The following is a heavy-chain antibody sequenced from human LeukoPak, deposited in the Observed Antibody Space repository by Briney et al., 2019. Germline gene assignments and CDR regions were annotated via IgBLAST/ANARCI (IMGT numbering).Heavy chain of an antibody. J-gene: IGHJ4*02. Sequence: GGSLRLSCAASGFTFSNYAMSWVRQAPGKGLEWVSAISSSGGSTYYADSVKGRFTISRDNSENTLNLQMNSLRAEDTAVYYCASVGTYYYGSGSYSPFDYWGQGTLVTVSS. CDR1: GFTFSNYA. CDR2: ISSSGGST. CDR3: ASVGTYYYGSGSYSPFDY. V-gene: IGHV3-23*01. D-gene: IGHD3-10*01.